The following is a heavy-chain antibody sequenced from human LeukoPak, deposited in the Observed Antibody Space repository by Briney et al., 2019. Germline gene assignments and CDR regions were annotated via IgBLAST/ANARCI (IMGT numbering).Heavy chain of an antibody. D-gene: IGHD2-21*01. CDR3: ARFAHDAFDI. V-gene: IGHV4-59*08. CDR1: GGSISSYY. J-gene: IGHJ3*02. Sequence: SETLSLTRTVSGGSISSYYWSWIRQPPGKGLEWIGYIYYSVSTNYNPSLNSRVTISVDTSKNQFSLKLSSVSAADTAVYYCARFAHDAFDIWGKGTMVTVSS. CDR2: IYYSVST.